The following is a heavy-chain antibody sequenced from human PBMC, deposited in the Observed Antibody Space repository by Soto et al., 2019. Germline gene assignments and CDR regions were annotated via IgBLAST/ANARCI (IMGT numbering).Heavy chain of an antibody. CDR3: AKDFSGYRGVWYGMDV. D-gene: IGHD3-9*01. V-gene: IGHV3-43*01. CDR2: ISWDGGST. J-gene: IGHJ6*02. Sequence: PGGSLRLSCAASGFTFDDYTMHWVRQAPRKGLEWVSLISWDGGSTYYADSVKGRFTISRDNSKNSLYLQMNSLRTEDTALYYCAKDFSGYRGVWYGMDVWGQGTTVTVSS. CDR1: GFTFDDYT.